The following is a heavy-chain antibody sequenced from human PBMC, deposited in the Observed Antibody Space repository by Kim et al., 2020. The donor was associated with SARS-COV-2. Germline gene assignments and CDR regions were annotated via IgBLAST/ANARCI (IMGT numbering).Heavy chain of an antibody. D-gene: IGHD3-22*01. V-gene: IGHV4-34*01. CDR2: INHSGST. Sequence: SETLSLTCAVYGGSFSGYYWSWIRQPPGKGLEWIGEINHSGSTNYNPSLKSRVTISVDTSKNQFSLKLSSVTAADTAVYYCARDKNWDYDSSGYYLDYWG. CDR3: ARDKNWDYDSSGYYLDY. J-gene: IGHJ4*01. CDR1: GGSFSGYY.